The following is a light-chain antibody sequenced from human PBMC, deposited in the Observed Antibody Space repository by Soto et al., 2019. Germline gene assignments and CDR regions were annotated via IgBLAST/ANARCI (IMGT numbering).Light chain of an antibody. CDR3: QQRSNWPPRVT. J-gene: IGKJ3*01. CDR2: DAS. Sequence: EIVLTQSPATLSLSPGERATLSCRASQSVSSYLAWYQQKPGQAPRLLIYDASNRATGIPARFSGSGSGTDFTLTISSLEPEDFAVYHCQQRSNWPPRVTFGPGTKVDIK. V-gene: IGKV3-11*01. CDR1: QSVSSY.